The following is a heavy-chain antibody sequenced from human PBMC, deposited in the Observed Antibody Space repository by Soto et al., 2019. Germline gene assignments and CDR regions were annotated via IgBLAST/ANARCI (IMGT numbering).Heavy chain of an antibody. J-gene: IGHJ3*02. D-gene: IGHD2-15*01. CDR3: ARERNGCSGGSCYWGAFDI. V-gene: IGHV1-18*01. CDR2: ISAYNGNT. Sequence: GASVKVSCKASGYTFTSYGISWVRQAPGQGLEWMGWISAYNGNTNYAQKLQGRVTMTTDTSTSTAYMELRSLRSDDTAVYYCARERNGCSGGSCYWGAFDIWGQGTMVTVSS. CDR1: GYTFTSYG.